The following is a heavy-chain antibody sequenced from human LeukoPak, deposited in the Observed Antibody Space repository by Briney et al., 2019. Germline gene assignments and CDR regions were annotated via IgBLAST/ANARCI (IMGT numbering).Heavy chain of an antibody. D-gene: IGHD3-22*01. J-gene: IGHJ5*02. CDR1: GFIFSSYA. CDR3: AKAAAGKSGSGSSPT. Sequence: GGSLRLSCVASGFIFSSYAMSWVRQAPGKGLEWVSAISGSGGSTYYADSVKGRFTTSRDNSKNTLYLQMNSLRAEDTAVYYCAKAAAGKSGSGSSPTWGQGTLVTVSS. CDR2: ISGSGGST. V-gene: IGHV3-23*01.